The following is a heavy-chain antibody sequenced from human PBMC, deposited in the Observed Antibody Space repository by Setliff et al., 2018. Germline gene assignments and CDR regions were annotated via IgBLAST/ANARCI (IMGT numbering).Heavy chain of an antibody. D-gene: IGHD6-25*01. J-gene: IGHJ3*02. V-gene: IGHV5-51*01. CDR3: ARLGAPASHDAFDI. CDR1: GYRFTTYW. Sequence: ESLKISCTGSGYRFTTYWIGWVRQMPGKGLEWMGIVFSGDSDTRYSPSFQGQVTMSADKSINTAYLQWSSLKASDTAMYYCARLGAPASHDAFDIWGQGTMVTVSS. CDR2: VFSGDSDT.